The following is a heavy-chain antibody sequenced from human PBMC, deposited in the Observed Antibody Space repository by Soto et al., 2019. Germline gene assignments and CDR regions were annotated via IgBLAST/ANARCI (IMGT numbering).Heavy chain of an antibody. V-gene: IGHV4-31*03. CDR3: ARDSPVPLGIAARRRAFDI. D-gene: IGHD6-6*01. J-gene: IGHJ3*02. CDR2: IYYSGST. CDR1: GGSISSGGYY. Sequence: SETLSLTCTVSGGSISSGGYYWSWIRQHPGKGLEWIGYIYYSGSTYYNPSLKSRVTISVDTSKNRFSLKLSSVTAADTAVYYCARDSPVPLGIAARRRAFDIWGQGTMVTVSS.